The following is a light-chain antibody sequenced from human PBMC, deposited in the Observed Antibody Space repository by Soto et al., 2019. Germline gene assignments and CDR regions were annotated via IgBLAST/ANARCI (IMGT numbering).Light chain of an antibody. V-gene: IGLV2-11*01. J-gene: IGLJ1*01. CDR3: CSYAGAFTYL. Sequence: SVLTQPRSVSGSPGHSVTISCTGTSSDVGGYSYVSWYQQHPGKAPKLMISDVSKRPSGVPDRFSGSKFGNTASLTISGLQAEDEADYYCCSYAGAFTYLFGSGTKLTV. CDR2: DVS. CDR1: SSDVGGYSY.